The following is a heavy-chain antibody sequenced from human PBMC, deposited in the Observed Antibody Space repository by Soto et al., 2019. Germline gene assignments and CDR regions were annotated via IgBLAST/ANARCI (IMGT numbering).Heavy chain of an antibody. D-gene: IGHD6-6*01. CDR3: ARGGVWRAYSSSSKNWFDP. CDR1: GGSFSGYY. V-gene: IGHV4-34*01. Sequence: KTSETLSLTCAVYGGSFSGYYWSWIRQPPGKGLEWIGEINHSGSTNYNPSLKSRVTISVDTSKNQFSLKLSSVTAADTAVYYCARGGVWRAYSSSSKNWFDPWGQGTLVTVSS. J-gene: IGHJ5*02. CDR2: INHSGST.